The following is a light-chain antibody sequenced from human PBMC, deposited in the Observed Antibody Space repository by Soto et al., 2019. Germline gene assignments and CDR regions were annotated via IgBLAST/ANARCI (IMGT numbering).Light chain of an antibody. J-gene: IGKJ1*01. CDR2: GAS. CDR3: QQYGSSPRT. Sequence: EIVLTQSPGTLSLSPGERATLSCRASQSVSSSYLAWYQQKPGQAPRLLIYGASSRATGIPDRFSGSGSGTDFTLTISRLEPEDFEVSYCQQYGSSPRTFGQGTKVDI. CDR1: QSVSSSY. V-gene: IGKV3-20*01.